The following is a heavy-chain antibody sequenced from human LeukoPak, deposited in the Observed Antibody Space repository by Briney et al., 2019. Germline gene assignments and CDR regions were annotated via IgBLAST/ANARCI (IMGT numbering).Heavy chain of an antibody. V-gene: IGHV3-30-3*01. J-gene: IGHJ4*01. D-gene: IGHD3-10*01. CDR2: ISYDGSNK. Sequence: GRSLRLSCAASGFTFSSYAMHWVRQAPGKGLEWVAVISYDGSNKYYADSVKGRFTISRDNSKNTLYLQMNSLRAEDTAVYYCARVEGEWDYFDYWGRGTLVTVSS. CDR1: GFTFSSYA. CDR3: ARVEGEWDYFDY.